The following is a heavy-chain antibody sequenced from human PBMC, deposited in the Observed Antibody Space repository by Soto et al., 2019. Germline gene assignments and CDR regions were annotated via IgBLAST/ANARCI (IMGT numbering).Heavy chain of an antibody. D-gene: IGHD5-12*01. CDR1: GFTFSDYY. CDR3: ARDHHRYSGYDYVDY. V-gene: IGHV3-11*05. Sequence: PGGSLRISCAASGFTFSDYYMSWIRPAPGKGLEWVSYISSSSSYTNYADSVKGRFTISRDNAKNSLYLQMNSLRAEDTAVYYCARDHHRYSGYDYVDYWGQGTLVTVSS. CDR2: ISSSSSYT. J-gene: IGHJ4*02.